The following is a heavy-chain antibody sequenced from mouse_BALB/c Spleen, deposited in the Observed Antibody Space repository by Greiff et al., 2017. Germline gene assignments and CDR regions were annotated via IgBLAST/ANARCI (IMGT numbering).Heavy chain of an antibody. V-gene: IGHV5-12-1*01. J-gene: IGHJ2*01. CDR1: GFAFSSYD. D-gene: IGHD5-1*01. CDR2: ISSGGGST. Sequence: EVQLVESGGGLVKPGGSLKLSCAASGFAFSSYDMSWVRQTPEKRLEWVAYISSGGGSTYYPDTVKGRFTITRDNAKNTLYLQMSSLKSEDTAMYYWTYQTYNFDYWGQGTTLTVSA. CDR3: TYQTYNFDY.